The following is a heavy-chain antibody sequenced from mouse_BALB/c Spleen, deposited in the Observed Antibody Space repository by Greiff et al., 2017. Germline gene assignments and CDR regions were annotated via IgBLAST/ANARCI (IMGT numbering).Heavy chain of an antibody. V-gene: IGHV2-2*02. CDR2: IWSGGST. D-gene: IGHD2-1*01. Sequence: VHLVESGPGLVQPSQSLSITCTVSGFSLTSYGVHWVRQSPGKGLEWLGVIWSGGSTDYNAAFISRLSISKDNSKSQVFFKMNSLQANDTAIYYCAREAGNYYYYFDYWGQGTTLTVSS. CDR1: GFSLTSYG. CDR3: AREAGNYYYYFDY. J-gene: IGHJ2*01.